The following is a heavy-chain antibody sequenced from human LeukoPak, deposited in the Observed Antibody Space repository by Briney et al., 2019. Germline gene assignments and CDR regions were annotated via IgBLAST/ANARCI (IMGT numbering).Heavy chain of an antibody. CDR2: IYYSGST. D-gene: IGHD6-13*01. CDR1: GGSISSRSYY. Sequence: PSETLSLTCTVSGGSISSRSYYWGWIRQPPGKGLEWIGSIYYSGSTNYNPSLKSRVTISVDTSKNQFSLKLSSVTAADTAVYYCARAVSWTDYYYYMDVWGKGTTVTVSS. V-gene: IGHV4-39*07. CDR3: ARAVSWTDYYYYMDV. J-gene: IGHJ6*03.